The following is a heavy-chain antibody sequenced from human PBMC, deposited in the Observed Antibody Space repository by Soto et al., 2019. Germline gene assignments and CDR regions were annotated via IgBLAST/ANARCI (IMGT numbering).Heavy chain of an antibody. Sequence: GGSLRLSCAASGFTFSSYAMSWVRQAPGKGLEWVSAISGSGGSTYYADSVKGRFTISRDNSKNTLYLQMNSLRAEDTAVYYCARTRGYSGYDTDFLYYFDYWGQGTLVTVSS. CDR2: ISGSGGST. CDR3: ARTRGYSGYDTDFLYYFDY. J-gene: IGHJ4*02. V-gene: IGHV3-23*01. CDR1: GFTFSSYA. D-gene: IGHD5-12*01.